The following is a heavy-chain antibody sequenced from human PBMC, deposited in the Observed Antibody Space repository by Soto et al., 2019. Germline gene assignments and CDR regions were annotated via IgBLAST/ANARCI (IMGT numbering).Heavy chain of an antibody. CDR2: ISYDGSEK. Sequence: QVQLVESGGGVVQPGRSLRLSCAASGFTFSSYGMHWVRQAPGKGLEWVAIISYDGSEKYYAGSVKGRFTISRDNSKKMLYRQMNSLRAEDTAVYYCAKGAVTSSLYYFDYWGHGTLVTVSS. CDR3: AKGAVTSSLYYFDY. V-gene: IGHV3-30*18. D-gene: IGHD4-17*01. CDR1: GFTFSSYG. J-gene: IGHJ4*01.